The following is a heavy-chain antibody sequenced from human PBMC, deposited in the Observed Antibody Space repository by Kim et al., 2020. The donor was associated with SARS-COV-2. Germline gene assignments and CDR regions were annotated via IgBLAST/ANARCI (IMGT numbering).Heavy chain of an antibody. CDR3: AKDLGIIAVAGTSFDY. V-gene: IGHV3-23*01. CDR2: ISGSGGST. D-gene: IGHD6-19*01. J-gene: IGHJ4*02. Sequence: GGSLRLSCAASGFTFSSYAMSWVRQAPGKGLEWVSAISGSGGSTYYADSVKGRFTISRDNSKNTLYLQMNSLRAEDTAVYYCAKDLGIIAVAGTSFDYWGQGTLVTVSS. CDR1: GFTFSSYA.